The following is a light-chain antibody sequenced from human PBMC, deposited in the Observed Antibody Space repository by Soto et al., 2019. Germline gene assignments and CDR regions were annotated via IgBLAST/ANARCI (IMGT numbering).Light chain of an antibody. Sequence: EIVLTQSPGTLSLSPGERATLSCRASQSVSNNYLAWYQQKPGQTPRLLIYGASTRATGIPDRFSGSGSGTEFTLTISRLETEDFAVYYCQQSGNSFGQGTKVDIK. CDR3: QQSGNS. CDR2: GAS. V-gene: IGKV3-20*01. CDR1: QSVSNNY. J-gene: IGKJ1*01.